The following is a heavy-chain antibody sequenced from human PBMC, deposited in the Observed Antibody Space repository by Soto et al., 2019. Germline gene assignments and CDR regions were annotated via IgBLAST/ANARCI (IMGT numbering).Heavy chain of an antibody. V-gene: IGHV1-69*01. CDR3: ATGGHNDGYNFYHGMDV. Sequence: QVQVVQSGAEVKKPGSSVKVSCKVSGGIFTNNAISWVRQAPGQGLEWLGGVIPLFDTAYYAQIFRGRLRISADGATTTAYMELSGLTSGDTAVYFCATGGHNDGYNFYHGMDVWGQGTTVTVS. CDR2: VIPLFDTA. J-gene: IGHJ6*02. CDR1: GGIFTNNA. D-gene: IGHD3-16*01.